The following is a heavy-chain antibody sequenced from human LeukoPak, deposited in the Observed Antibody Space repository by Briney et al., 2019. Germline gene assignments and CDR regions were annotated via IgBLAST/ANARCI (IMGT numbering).Heavy chain of an antibody. Sequence: SETLSLTCTVSGRSISSSNYYWSWIRQPPGKGLEWIGYIYYSGSTNYNPSLKSRVTISVDTSKNQFSLKLSSVTAADTAVYYCARGVYGSGSYYFTGPHYYYYYMDVWGKGTTVTISS. CDR3: ARGVYGSGSYYFTGPHYYYYYMDV. V-gene: IGHV4-61*01. J-gene: IGHJ6*03. CDR1: GRSISSSNYY. D-gene: IGHD3-10*01. CDR2: IYYSGST.